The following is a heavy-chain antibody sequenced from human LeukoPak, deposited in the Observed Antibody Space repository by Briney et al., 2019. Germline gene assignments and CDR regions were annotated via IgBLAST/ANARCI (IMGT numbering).Heavy chain of an antibody. V-gene: IGHV6-1*01. CDR2: TYYRSTWYN. Sequence: SQTLSLTCAISGDSVSSNSVTWNWIRQSPSRGLEWLGRTYYRSTWYNDYAVSVRGRITVNPDTSKNQFSLQLNPVTPEDTAVYYCARGFYYTGMDVWGQGTTVTVSS. J-gene: IGHJ6*02. D-gene: IGHD2/OR15-2a*01. CDR3: ARGFYYTGMDV. CDR1: GDSVSSNSVT.